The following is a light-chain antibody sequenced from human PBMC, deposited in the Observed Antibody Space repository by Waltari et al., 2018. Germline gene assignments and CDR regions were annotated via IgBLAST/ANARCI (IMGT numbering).Light chain of an antibody. CDR2: TVS. J-gene: IGKJ2*01. CDR1: QGLVFGDGNTY. V-gene: IGKV2-30*01. Sequence: DVVMTQSPLTLSVTLGQPASISCKSSQGLVFGDGNTYLNWFQQKPGQSPRRLIYTVSNRDFGVPDRFSGSGSGTNFTLRISRVEADDVGFYYCMQGTHWPHTFGQGTRLEI. CDR3: MQGTHWPHT.